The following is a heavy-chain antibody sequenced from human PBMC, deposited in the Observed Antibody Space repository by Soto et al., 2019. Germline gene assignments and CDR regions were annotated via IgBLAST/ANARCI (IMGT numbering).Heavy chain of an antibody. Sequence: QVQLVESGGGVVQPGRSLRLSCAASGFTFSSYGMHWVRQAPGKGLEWVAVICYDGSNKYYADSVKGRFTISRDNSKNTLYLQMNSLRAEDTAVYYCARDSKLGLERRLGPYYYYYGMDVWGQGTTVTVSS. V-gene: IGHV3-33*01. J-gene: IGHJ6*02. D-gene: IGHD1-1*01. CDR3: ARDSKLGLERRLGPYYYYYGMDV. CDR1: GFTFSSYG. CDR2: ICYDGSNK.